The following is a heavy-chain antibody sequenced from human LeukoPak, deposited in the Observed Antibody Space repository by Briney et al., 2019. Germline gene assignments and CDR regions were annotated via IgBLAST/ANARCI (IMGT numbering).Heavy chain of an antibody. CDR3: ARDGIAAAGNDAFDI. Sequence: PSETLSLTCTVSGYSISSGYYWGWIRQPPGKGLEWIGSIYHSGSTYYNPSLKSRVTISVDTSKNQFSLKLSSVTAADTAVYYCARDGIAAAGNDAFDIWGQGTMVTVSS. CDR1: GYSISSGYY. J-gene: IGHJ3*02. CDR2: IYHSGST. V-gene: IGHV4-38-2*02. D-gene: IGHD6-13*01.